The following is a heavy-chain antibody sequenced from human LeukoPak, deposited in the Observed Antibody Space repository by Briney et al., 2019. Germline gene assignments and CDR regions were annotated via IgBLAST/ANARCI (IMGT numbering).Heavy chain of an antibody. D-gene: IGHD1-1*01. J-gene: IGHJ3*01. Sequence: GGPLRLSCAASEFAFNRSVMHWVRQAIGKGLEWVSAIGISGDTYYSDSVRGRFVVSRENARNSMFLQMSSPRVGDTAVYYCARSRRSDNYQGDAFDLWGQGTVVIVSS. CDR3: ARSRRSDNYQGDAFDL. CDR2: IGISGDT. V-gene: IGHV3-13*01. CDR1: EFAFNRSV.